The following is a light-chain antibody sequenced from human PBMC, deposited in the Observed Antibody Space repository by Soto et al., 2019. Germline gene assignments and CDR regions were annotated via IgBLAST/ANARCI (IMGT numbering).Light chain of an antibody. V-gene: IGKV3-11*01. CDR2: DVS. J-gene: IGKJ4*01. CDR1: QSVGSY. CDR3: QQRSKWL. Sequence: ENVLTQSPATLSLSPGETATLSCRASQSVGSYLAWYQQKPGQAPRLLIYDVSNRATGIPARFSGSGSGTDFTLTNSSLEPEDFAVYYCQQRSKWLFGGGTKVEVK.